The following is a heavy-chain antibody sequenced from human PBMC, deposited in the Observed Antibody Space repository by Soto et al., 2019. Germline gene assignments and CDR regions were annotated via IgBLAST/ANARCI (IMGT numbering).Heavy chain of an antibody. CDR1: GFTFSSYG. J-gene: IGHJ4*02. Sequence: GGSLRLSCRTSGFTFSSYGMHWVRQAPGKGPEWVAFISNDGSKTDYADSVKGRFTVSKDNAKNSLYLQMNSLRAEDTAVYYCARDRGPNTFDYWGQGTLVTVSS. CDR2: ISNDGSKT. V-gene: IGHV3-33*05. CDR3: ARDRGPNTFDY.